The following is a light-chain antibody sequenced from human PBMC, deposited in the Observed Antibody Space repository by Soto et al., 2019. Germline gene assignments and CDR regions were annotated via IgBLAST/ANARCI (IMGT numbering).Light chain of an antibody. CDR2: DVS. CDR3: SSYTSSTPDG. J-gene: IGLJ1*01. Sequence: QSVLTQPASVSGSPGQSITISCTGTSSDVGGYNYVSWYQQHPGKAPKLMIYDVSNRPSGVSNRFSGSKSGNTASLTISGLQAEDEADYYCSSYTSSTPDGFGTGTKVTVL. CDR1: SSDVGGYNY. V-gene: IGLV2-14*01.